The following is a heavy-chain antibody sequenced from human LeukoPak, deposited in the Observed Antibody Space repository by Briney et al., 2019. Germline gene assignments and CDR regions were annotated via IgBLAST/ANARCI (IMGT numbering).Heavy chain of an antibody. CDR1: GGSISSYY. J-gene: IGHJ4*02. CDR3: ARNLYYDILTGRIDY. V-gene: IGHV4-59*08. D-gene: IGHD3-9*01. Sequence: SETLSLTCTVSGGSISSYYWSWIRQPPRKGLEWIGCIYYSGSTNYNPSLKSRVTISVDTSKNQFSLKLSSVTAADTAVYYCARNLYYDILTGRIDYWGQGTLVTVSS. CDR2: IYYSGST.